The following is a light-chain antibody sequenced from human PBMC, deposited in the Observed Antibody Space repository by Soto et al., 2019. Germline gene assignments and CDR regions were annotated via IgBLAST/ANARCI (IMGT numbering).Light chain of an antibody. V-gene: IGKV3-15*01. CDR3: QQYNNWPRT. Sequence: EIVMTQSPANLSVSPGERATLSCRASQSISSKLAWYQQKPGQAPRLLIYGASTRATGIPARLSGSGSGTEFTLTISSLQSEDFAVYYCQQYNNWPRTFGQGTKVEIK. CDR1: QSISSK. J-gene: IGKJ1*01. CDR2: GAS.